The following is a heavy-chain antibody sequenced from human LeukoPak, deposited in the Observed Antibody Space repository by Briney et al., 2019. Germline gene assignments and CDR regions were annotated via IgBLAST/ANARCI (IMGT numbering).Heavy chain of an antibody. D-gene: IGHD3-10*01. CDR2: IYTSGST. CDR1: GGSISSYY. J-gene: IGHJ3*02. CDR3: ARHRLGLLGAFDI. V-gene: IGHV4-4*09. Sequence: SETLSLTCTVSGGSISSYYWSWIRQPLGKGLEWIGYIYTSGSTNYNPSLKSRVTISVDTSKNQFSLKLSSVTAADTAVYYCARHRLGLLGAFDIWGQGTMVTVSS.